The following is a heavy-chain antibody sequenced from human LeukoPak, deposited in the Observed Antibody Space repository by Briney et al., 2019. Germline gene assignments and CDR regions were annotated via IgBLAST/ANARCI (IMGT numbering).Heavy chain of an antibody. CDR3: AKDGYYYGSGSYKDPYYFDY. CDR1: GFTFSSYG. J-gene: IGHJ4*02. Sequence: GRSLRLSCAASGFTFSSYGMHWVRQAPGKGLEWVAVISYDGSNKYYADSVKGRFTISRDNSKNTLYLQVNSLRAEDTAVYYCAKDGYYYGSGSYKDPYYFDYWGQGTLVTVSS. CDR2: ISYDGSNK. V-gene: IGHV3-30*18. D-gene: IGHD3-10*01.